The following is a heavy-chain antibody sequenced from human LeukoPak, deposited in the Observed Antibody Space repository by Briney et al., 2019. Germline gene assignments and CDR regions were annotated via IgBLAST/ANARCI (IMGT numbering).Heavy chain of an antibody. V-gene: IGHV4-4*09. CDR2: IHSSGGS. J-gene: IGHJ4*02. D-gene: IGHD1-26*01. CDR1: GASTSNYY. Sequence: SETLSLTCTVSGASTSNYYWSWIRQTPEKGLEWMGHIHSSGGSSYYPSLKSRLTLSIDTSRNQLSLKLPSVTAADTAVYFCARLGGYHDFWGQGALVTVSS. CDR3: ARLGGYHDF.